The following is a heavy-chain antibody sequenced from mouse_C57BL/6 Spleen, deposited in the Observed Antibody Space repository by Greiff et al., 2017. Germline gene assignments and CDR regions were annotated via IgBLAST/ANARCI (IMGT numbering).Heavy chain of an antibody. D-gene: IGHD1-1*01. V-gene: IGHV6-3*01. CDR2: IRLKSDNYAT. CDR3: TGAPITTVVARGFAY. Sequence: EVKLVESGGGLVQPGGSMKLSCVASGFTFSNYWMNWVRQSPEKGLEWVAQIRLKSDNYATHYAESVKGRFTISRDDSKSSVYLQMNNLRAEDTGIYYCTGAPITTVVARGFAYWGQGTLVTVSA. J-gene: IGHJ3*01. CDR1: GFTFSNYW.